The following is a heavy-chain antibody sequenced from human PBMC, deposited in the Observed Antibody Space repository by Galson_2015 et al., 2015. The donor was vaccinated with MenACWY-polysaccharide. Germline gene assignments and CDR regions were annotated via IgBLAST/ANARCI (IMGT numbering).Heavy chain of an antibody. CDR1: GFTFSTYE. V-gene: IGHV3-48*03. Sequence: SLRLSCAASGFTFSTYEMNWVRQSPEKGLQWIAYISGGGSMIHYADSVEGRFTPSRDKAQDSLYLEMNSLTAEDTGLYYCARDRGSYDAYDIWGQGTVVTVSS. J-gene: IGHJ3*02. CDR2: ISGGGSMI. CDR3: ARDRGSYDAYDI. D-gene: IGHD5-18*01.